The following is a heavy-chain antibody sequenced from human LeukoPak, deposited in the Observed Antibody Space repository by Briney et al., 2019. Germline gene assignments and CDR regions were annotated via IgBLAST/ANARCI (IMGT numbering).Heavy chain of an antibody. CDR2: ISSSGGST. D-gene: IGHD4-17*01. Sequence: QPGGSLRLSCAASGFTFSSYAMSWVRQAPGKGLEWVSAISSSGGSTYYADSVKGRSTISRDNSKSTLYLQMNSLRAEDTAVYYCAKAAYGDYAGGDYWGQGTLVTVSS. V-gene: IGHV3-23*01. CDR3: AKAAYGDYAGGDY. J-gene: IGHJ4*02. CDR1: GFTFSSYA.